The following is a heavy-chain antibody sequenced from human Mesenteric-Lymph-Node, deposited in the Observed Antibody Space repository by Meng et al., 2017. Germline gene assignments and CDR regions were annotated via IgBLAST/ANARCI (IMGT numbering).Heavy chain of an antibody. CDR3: ARDHSSSSENYYYYYGMDV. J-gene: IGHJ6*02. V-gene: IGHV4-59*01. Sequence: SETLSLTCTVSGGSISSYYWSWIRQPPGKGLEWIGYIYYSGSTNYNPSLKSRVTISVDTSKNQFSLKLSSVTAADTAVYYCARDHSSSSENYYYYYGMDVWGQGTTVTVSS. D-gene: IGHD6-6*01. CDR1: GGSISSYY. CDR2: IYYSGST.